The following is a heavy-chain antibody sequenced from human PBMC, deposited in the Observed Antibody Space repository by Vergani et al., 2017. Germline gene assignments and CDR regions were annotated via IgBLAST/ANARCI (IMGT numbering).Heavy chain of an antibody. CDR1: FDSIRNLY. Sequence: QVQLQESGPGLVKSSETLSLTCCVSFDSIRNLYCNWIPQPPGKGLEWIGSIHYSENTNYNTSLKTRVTISIDTSKNQFSLTLTSVTAADTAVYYCASDTHSGQRADRWGQGILVTVSS. D-gene: IGHD6-19*01. J-gene: IGHJ5*02. CDR3: ASDTHSGQRADR. V-gene: IGHV4-59*11. CDR2: IHYSENT.